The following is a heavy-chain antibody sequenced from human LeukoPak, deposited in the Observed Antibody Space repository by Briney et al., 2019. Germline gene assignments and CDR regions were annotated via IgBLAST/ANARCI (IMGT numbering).Heavy chain of an antibody. CDR1: GGTFSSYA. V-gene: IGHV1-69*05. CDR2: IIPIFGTA. Sequence: SVKASCKASGGTFSSYAISWVRQAPGQGLEWMGRIIPIFGTANYAQKFQGRVTITTDESTSTAYMELSSLRSEDTAVYYCARDFGAAAGDYWGQGTMVTVSS. CDR3: ARDFGAAAGDY. J-gene: IGHJ3*01. D-gene: IGHD6-13*01.